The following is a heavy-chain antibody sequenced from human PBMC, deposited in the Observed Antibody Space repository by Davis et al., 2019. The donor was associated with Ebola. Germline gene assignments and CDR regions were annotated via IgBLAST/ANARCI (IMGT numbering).Heavy chain of an antibody. CDR3: ARGLGLRCSSTSCSTLGMDV. J-gene: IGHJ6*02. D-gene: IGHD2-2*01. V-gene: IGHV4-34*01. CDR1: GGSFSGYY. Sequence: SETLSLTCAVYGGSFSGYYWSWIRQPPGKGLEWIGEINHSGSTNYNPSLKSRVTISVDTSKNQFSLKLSSVTAADTAVYYCARGLGLRCSSTSCSTLGMDVRGQGTTVTVSS. CDR2: INHSGST.